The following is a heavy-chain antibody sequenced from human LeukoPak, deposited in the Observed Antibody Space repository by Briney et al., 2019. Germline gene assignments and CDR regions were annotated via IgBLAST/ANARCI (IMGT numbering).Heavy chain of an antibody. Sequence: PSETLSLTCTVSGGSISRSGYYWSWIRQPPGKGLEWIGSIYYSGSTYYNPSLKSRVTISVDTSKNQFSLKLSSVTAADTAVYYCARDRIIAAAGQSNWFDPWGQGTLVTVSS. CDR2: IYYSGST. CDR3: ARDRIIAAAGQSNWFDP. CDR1: GGSISRSGYY. V-gene: IGHV4-39*07. J-gene: IGHJ5*02. D-gene: IGHD6-13*01.